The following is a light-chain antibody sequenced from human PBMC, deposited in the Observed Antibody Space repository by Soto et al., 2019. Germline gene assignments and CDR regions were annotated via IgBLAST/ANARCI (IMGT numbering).Light chain of an antibody. J-gene: IGKJ4*01. CDR1: QTVLFTSDNQNY. CDR3: QQYYTTPLT. Sequence: DIVMAQSPDSLAVSLGERATINCNSSQTVLFTSDNQNYLAWYQQKPGQPPKLLISWASTRESGVPDRFSGSGSGTDFTLTISSLQAEDVAVYYCQQYYTTPLTFGGGTRVEIK. CDR2: WAS. V-gene: IGKV4-1*01.